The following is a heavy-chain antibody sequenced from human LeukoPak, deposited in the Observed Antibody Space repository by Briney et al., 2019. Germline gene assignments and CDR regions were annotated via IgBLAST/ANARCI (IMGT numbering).Heavy chain of an antibody. CDR3: ARDHTAGDFDY. Sequence: GGSLRLSCAASGFTFSSYSMNWVRQAPGKGLEWVSSISSSSSYIYYADSVKGRFTISRDNAKNSLYLQMNSLRAEDTAVYYCARDHTAGDFDYWCQGTLVTVPS. CDR2: ISSSSSYI. J-gene: IGHJ4*02. D-gene: IGHD5-18*01. CDR1: GFTFSSYS. V-gene: IGHV3-21*01.